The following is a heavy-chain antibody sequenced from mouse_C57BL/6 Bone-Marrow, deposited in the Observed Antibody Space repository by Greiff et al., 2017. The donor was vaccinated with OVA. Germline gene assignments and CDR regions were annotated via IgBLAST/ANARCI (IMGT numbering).Heavy chain of an antibody. CDR3: ARWENGYFDY. J-gene: IGHJ2*01. CDR1: GYTFPSYW. V-gene: IGHV1-50*01. CDR2: IDPSDSYT. Sequence: VQLQQSGAELVKPGASVKLSCKASGYTFPSYWMPWVKQRPGQGLEWIGEIDPSDSYTNYNQQFKGTATLTVDPSSSTAYMQLSSVTSEDSAVDYCARWENGYFDYWGQGTTLTVSS. D-gene: IGHD4-1*01.